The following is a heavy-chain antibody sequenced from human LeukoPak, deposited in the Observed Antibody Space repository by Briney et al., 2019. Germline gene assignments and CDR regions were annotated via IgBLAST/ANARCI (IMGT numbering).Heavy chain of an antibody. D-gene: IGHD3-22*01. Sequence: ASVKVSCKASGYDFDTYGISWVRQAPGQGLEWVGWISASNGDTNAAQNLQLRVTMNTDTSPRTAYIELRNLRSNDTAINYCARGLERDSLDSSGYYYWGQGTLVTVCS. CDR1: GYDFDTYG. CDR2: ISASNGDT. V-gene: IGHV1-18*01. J-gene: IGHJ4*02. CDR3: ARGLERDSLDSSGYYY.